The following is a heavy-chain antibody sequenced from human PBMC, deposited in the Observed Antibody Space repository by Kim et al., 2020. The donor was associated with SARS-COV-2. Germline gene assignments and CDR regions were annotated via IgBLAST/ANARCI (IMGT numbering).Heavy chain of an antibody. D-gene: IGHD3-3*01. V-gene: IGHV1-69*13. CDR3: ARGWTIFGVVQRIYYYYGMDV. J-gene: IGHJ6*02. CDR2: IIPIFGTA. CDR1: GGTFSSYA. Sequence: SVKVSCKASGGTFSSYAISWVRQAPGQGLEWMGGIIPIFGTANYAQKFQGRVTITADESTSTAYMELSSLRSEDTAVYYCARGWTIFGVVQRIYYYYGMDVWGQGTTVPVSS.